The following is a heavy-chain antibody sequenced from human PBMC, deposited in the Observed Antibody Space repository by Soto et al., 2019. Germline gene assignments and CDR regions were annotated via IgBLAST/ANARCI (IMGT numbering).Heavy chain of an antibody. CDR1: GYGFTTYG. CDR3: ARGRYGDY. J-gene: IGHJ4*02. D-gene: IGHD1-1*01. V-gene: IGHV1-18*01. CDR2: ISAHNGNT. Sequence: QIHLVQSGAEVKKPGASVKVSCKGSGYGFTTYGITWVRQAPGQGLEWMAWISAHNGNTNYAQKLQVRVTVTRDTSPRTPYMELRSLRSDDTAVYYCARGRYGDYWGQGALVTVSS.